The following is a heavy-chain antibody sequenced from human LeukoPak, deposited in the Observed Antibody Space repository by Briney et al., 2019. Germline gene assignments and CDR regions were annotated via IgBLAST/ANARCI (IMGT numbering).Heavy chain of an antibody. CDR3: ARGRSSSIAARPRRDEPDNFDY. Sequence: ASVKVSCKASGYTFTSYYMHRVRQAPGHGLEWMGIINPSGGSTSYAQKFQGRVTMTRDTSTSTVYMELSSLRSEDTAVYYCARGRSSSIAARPRRDEPDNFDYWGQGTLVTVSS. J-gene: IGHJ4*02. CDR2: INPSGGST. D-gene: IGHD6-6*01. CDR1: GYTFTSYY. V-gene: IGHV1-46*01.